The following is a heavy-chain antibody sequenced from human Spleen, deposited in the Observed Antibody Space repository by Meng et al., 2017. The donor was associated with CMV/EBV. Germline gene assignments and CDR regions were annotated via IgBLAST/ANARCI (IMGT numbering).Heavy chain of an antibody. V-gene: IGHV4-59*01. CDR1: GGSISVYY. D-gene: IGHD1-1*01. CDR3: ARFSATGAYYYGMDV. J-gene: IGHJ6*02. Sequence: SETLSLTCTVSGGSISVYYWSWIRQPPGKGLEWIGYIYYSGSTNYNPSLKSRVTISVDTSKNQFSLRLSSVTTADTAVYFCARFSATGAYYYGMDVWGQGTTVTVSS. CDR2: IYYSGST.